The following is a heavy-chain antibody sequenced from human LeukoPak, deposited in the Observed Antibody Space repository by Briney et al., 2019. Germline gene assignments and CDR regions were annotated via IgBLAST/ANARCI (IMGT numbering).Heavy chain of an antibody. Sequence: GGSLRLSCAASGFTFSSYAMHWVRQAPGKGLEWVAVISYDGSNKYYADSVKGRFTISRDNSKNTLYLQMNSLRAEDTAVYYCARDRGGNDFWSGYYSNWFDPWGQGTLVTVSS. V-gene: IGHV3-30*04. J-gene: IGHJ5*02. D-gene: IGHD3-3*01. CDR2: ISYDGSNK. CDR3: ARDRGGNDFWSGYYSNWFDP. CDR1: GFTFSSYA.